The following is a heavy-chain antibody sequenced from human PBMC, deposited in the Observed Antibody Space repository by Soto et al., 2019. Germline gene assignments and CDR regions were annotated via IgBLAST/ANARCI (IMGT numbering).Heavy chain of an antibody. V-gene: IGHV3-23*01. CDR1: GFTFSSYA. D-gene: IGHD4-17*01. CDR2: ISASGGNT. CDR3: ANTVTSTNSFDI. J-gene: IGHJ3*02. Sequence: GSLRLSCAASGFTFSSYAMSWVRQAPGKGLQWVSAISASGGNTYYADSVKGRFTISRDNSKNTLYLQMISLGAEDTAVYYCANTVTSTNSFDIWGQGTMVTVSS.